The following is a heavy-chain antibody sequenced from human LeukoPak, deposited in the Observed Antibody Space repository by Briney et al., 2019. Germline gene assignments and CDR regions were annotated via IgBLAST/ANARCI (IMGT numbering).Heavy chain of an antibody. CDR1: GFTVSDNY. CDR3: ARVRSDSRGWYEFDY. V-gene: IGHV3-53*01. D-gene: IGHD6-19*01. Sequence: PGGSLRLSCAASGFTVSDNYLGWGRQAPGEGLEWVSVIYTGGTTYYADSVRGRFTISRDSSKNTLYLQMNSLTAEDTAVYYCARVRSDSRGWYEFDYWGQGTLVTVSS. J-gene: IGHJ4*02. CDR2: IYTGGTT.